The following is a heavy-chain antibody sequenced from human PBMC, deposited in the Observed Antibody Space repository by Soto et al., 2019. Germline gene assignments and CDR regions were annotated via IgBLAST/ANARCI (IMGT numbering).Heavy chain of an antibody. CDR3: ARLVYDTRLNYMYFDF. J-gene: IGHJ4*02. Sequence: SETLSLTCAVSGGSIRSNDWWTWVRQSPQRGLEYIGEIFHDGTANYYPSFERRVAISVDTSKNQFSLKLTSVTAADTAIYFCARLVYDTRLNYMYFDFWGQGTLVTVS. CDR1: GGSIRSNDW. V-gene: IGHV4-4*02. CDR2: IFHDGTA. D-gene: IGHD3-10*01.